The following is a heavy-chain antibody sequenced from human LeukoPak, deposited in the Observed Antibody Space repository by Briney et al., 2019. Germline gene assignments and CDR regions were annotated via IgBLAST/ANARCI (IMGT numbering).Heavy chain of an antibody. J-gene: IGHJ4*02. V-gene: IGHV4-59*08. D-gene: IGHD2-15*01. Sequence: SETLSLTCTVSVRSISTYYWSWIRHSPGKALEGIGYISYRGSTNYNPSLESRDTISVATSKNHSSLRLSSVTAPDTAVYYCARHSRSRFCSAGSCFIDYWGQGALVTVSS. CDR1: VRSISTYY. CDR2: ISYRGST. CDR3: ARHSRSRFCSAGSCFIDY.